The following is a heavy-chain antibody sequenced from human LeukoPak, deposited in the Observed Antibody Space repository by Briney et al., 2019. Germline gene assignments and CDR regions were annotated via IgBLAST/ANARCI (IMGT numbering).Heavy chain of an antibody. Sequence: PSETLSLTCTVSGGSISSGSYYWSWIRQPAGKGLEWIGRIYTSGSTNYNPSLKSRVTISVDTSKNQFSLKLSSVTAADTAVYYCARGRDYYYLDYWGQGTLVTVSS. CDR1: GGSISSGSYY. J-gene: IGHJ4*02. V-gene: IGHV4-61*02. CDR2: IYTSGST. CDR3: ARGRDYYYLDY. D-gene: IGHD3-10*01.